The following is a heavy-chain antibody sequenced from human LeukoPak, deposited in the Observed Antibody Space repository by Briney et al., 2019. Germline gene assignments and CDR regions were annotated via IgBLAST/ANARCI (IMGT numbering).Heavy chain of an antibody. V-gene: IGHV3-23*01. CDR1: GFTFSRYT. CDR3: AKTSYYDFWSGYYKGRYYFDY. D-gene: IGHD3-3*01. CDR2: ISGSGGST. Sequence: GGSPRLSCAASGFTFSRYTMNWVRQAPGKGLEWVSAISGSGGSTYYADSVKGRFTISRDNSKNTLYLQMNSLRAEDTAVYYCAKTSYYDFWSGYYKGRYYFDYWGQGTLVTVSS. J-gene: IGHJ4*02.